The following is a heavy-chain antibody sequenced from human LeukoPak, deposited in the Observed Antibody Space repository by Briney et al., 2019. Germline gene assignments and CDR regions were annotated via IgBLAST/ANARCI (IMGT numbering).Heavy chain of an antibody. D-gene: IGHD1-1*01. CDR1: GFTFNNYA. CDR3: VKGLERRVWDAFDI. V-gene: IGHV3-64D*09. Sequence: GGSLRLSCSASGFTFNNYAMHWVRQAPGRGLEYVSAISTNGGSTYYADSVKGRFTISRDNSKNTLYLQMSGLRAEDTAVYYCVKGLERRVWDAFDIWGQGTMVTVSS. CDR2: ISTNGGST. J-gene: IGHJ3*02.